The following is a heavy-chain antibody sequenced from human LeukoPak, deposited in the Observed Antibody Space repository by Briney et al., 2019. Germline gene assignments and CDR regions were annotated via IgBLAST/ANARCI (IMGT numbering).Heavy chain of an antibody. CDR2: IIPIFGTT. CDR3: ARGDSGYDYGFDN. CDR1: GGTFSRHA. V-gene: IGHV1-69*05. D-gene: IGHD5-12*01. J-gene: IGHJ4*02. Sequence: SVKVSCKASGGTFSRHAISWVRQAPGQGLEGVGGIIPIFGTTNYAQKFQGRVTITTDESTSTGYMELRSLRSDDTAVYYCARGDSGYDYGFDNWGQGTLVTVSS.